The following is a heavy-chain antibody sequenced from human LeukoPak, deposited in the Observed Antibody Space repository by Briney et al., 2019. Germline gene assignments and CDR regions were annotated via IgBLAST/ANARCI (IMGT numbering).Heavy chain of an antibody. CDR3: ASSTVEMATILDQD. J-gene: IGHJ4*02. D-gene: IGHD5-24*01. CDR2: TSRSGVAT. V-gene: IGHV3-23*01. Sequence: GGSLRLSCAASGFTFTSFAMSWVRQAPGKGLEWVSTTSRSGVATYYANSVKGRFTISRDNSKNTVYLQMNSLRPEDTAVYYCASSTVEMATILDQDWGQGTLVIVSS. CDR1: GFTFTSFA.